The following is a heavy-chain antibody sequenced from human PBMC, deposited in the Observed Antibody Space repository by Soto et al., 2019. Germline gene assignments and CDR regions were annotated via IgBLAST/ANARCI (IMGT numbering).Heavy chain of an antibody. D-gene: IGHD1-26*01. J-gene: IGHJ3*02. CDR3: ARRVGRDAFDI. CDR2: INPNSGDT. CDR1: GYTFTGYY. Sequence: QVQLVQSGAEVKKPGASVKVSCKASGYTFTGYYMHWVRQAPGQGLEWMGWINPNSGDTNYAQKFQGWVTMTRDTSISTAYMELSRLRSDDTAVYYCARRVGRDAFDIWGQGTMVTVSS. V-gene: IGHV1-2*04.